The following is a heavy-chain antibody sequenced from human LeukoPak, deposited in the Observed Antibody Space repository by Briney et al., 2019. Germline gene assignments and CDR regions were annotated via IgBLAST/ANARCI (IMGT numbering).Heavy chain of an antibody. Sequence: KPSDTLSLTCSVSGGTIRSYYWSWIRQPPGKGLEWIGNIFYSGSTNYNSSLKSRVTISVDTSKNQFSLKLSSVTAADTAVYYCARVGYNYGIDYWGQGTLVTVSS. CDR1: GGTIRSYY. D-gene: IGHD5-18*01. J-gene: IGHJ4*02. V-gene: IGHV4-59*12. CDR3: ARVGYNYGIDY. CDR2: IFYSGST.